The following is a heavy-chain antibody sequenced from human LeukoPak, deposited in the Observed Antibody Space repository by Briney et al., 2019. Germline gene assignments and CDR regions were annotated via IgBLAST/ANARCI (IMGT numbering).Heavy chain of an antibody. V-gene: IGHV3-53*01. CDR3: ARDAYCSGGSCYSDY. J-gene: IGHJ4*02. CDR2: TGGST. D-gene: IGHD2-15*01. Sequence: TGGSTYYADSVKGRFTISRDNSKNTLYLQMNSLRAEDTAVYYCARDAYCSGGSCYSDYWGQGTLVTVSS.